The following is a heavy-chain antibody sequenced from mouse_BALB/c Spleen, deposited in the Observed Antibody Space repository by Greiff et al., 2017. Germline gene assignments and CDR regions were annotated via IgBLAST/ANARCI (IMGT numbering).Heavy chain of an antibody. Sequence: DVQLQESGGGLVKPGGSLKLSCAASGFTFSSYAMSWVRQTPEKRLEWVASISSGGSTYYPDSVKGRFTISRDNARNILYLQMSSLRSEDTAMYYCARVYYYGSSYFDYWGQGTTLTVSS. D-gene: IGHD1-1*01. J-gene: IGHJ2*01. CDR2: ISSGGST. CDR3: ARVYYYGSSYFDY. V-gene: IGHV5-6-5*01. CDR1: GFTFSSYA.